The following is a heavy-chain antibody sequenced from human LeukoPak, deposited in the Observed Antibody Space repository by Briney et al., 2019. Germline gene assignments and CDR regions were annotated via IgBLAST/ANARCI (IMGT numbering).Heavy chain of an antibody. CDR1: GYTFTGYY. CDR3: AREKVVTSTYIWLDP. J-gene: IGHJ5*02. CDR2: MNPNSGGT. Sequence: GASVKVSCKASGYTFTGYYMHWVRQAPGQGLEWMGWMNPNSGGTNYGQNFQGRVTMTRDTSISTAYMELSRLRSDDTAIYYCAREKVVTSTYIWLDPWGQGTLVTVSS. D-gene: IGHD2-21*02. V-gene: IGHV1-2*02.